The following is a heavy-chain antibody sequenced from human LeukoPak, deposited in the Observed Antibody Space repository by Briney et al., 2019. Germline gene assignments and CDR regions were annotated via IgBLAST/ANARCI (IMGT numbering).Heavy chain of an antibody. V-gene: IGHV4-34*01. D-gene: IGHD3-22*01. CDR3: ARGEAYCDSSSLYLSWFDP. CDR2: INHSGST. CDR1: GGSFSVYY. Sequence: PSETLSLTCAVYGGSFSVYYWSWIRQPPGKGLEWIGEINHSGSTYYNPSLKSRVTISVDTSKNQFSLKLSSVTAADTAVYYCARGEAYCDSSSLYLSWFDPWGQGTLVTVSS. J-gene: IGHJ5*02.